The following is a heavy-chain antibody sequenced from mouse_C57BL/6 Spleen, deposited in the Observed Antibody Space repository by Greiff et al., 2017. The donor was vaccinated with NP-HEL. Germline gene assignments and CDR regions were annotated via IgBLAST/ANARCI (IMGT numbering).Heavy chain of an antibody. Sequence: EVQLQQSGPELVKPGASVKISCKASGYTFTDYYMNWVKQSHGKSLEWIGDINPNNGGTSYNQKFKGKATLTVDKSSSTAYMELRSLTSEDSAVYYCARGIYYDYGYYFDYWGQGTTLTVSS. CDR3: ARGIYYDYGYYFDY. CDR1: GYTFTDYY. J-gene: IGHJ2*01. V-gene: IGHV1-26*01. D-gene: IGHD2-4*01. CDR2: INPNNGGT.